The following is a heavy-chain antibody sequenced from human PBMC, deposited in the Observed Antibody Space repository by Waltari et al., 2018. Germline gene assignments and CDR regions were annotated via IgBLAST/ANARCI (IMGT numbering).Heavy chain of an antibody. V-gene: IGHV4-4*07. J-gene: IGHJ6*03. CDR2: IYTSGST. D-gene: IGHD1-20*01. CDR1: GGSISSYY. CDR3: ARVRVLQYNWTPGGYYYMDV. Sequence: QVQLQESGPGLVKPSETLSLTCTVSGGSISSYYWSWIRQPAGKGLEWIGRIYTSGSTNYNPSLKSRVTMSVDTSKNQFSLKLSSVTAADTAVYYCARVRVLQYNWTPGGYYYMDVWGKGTTVTISS.